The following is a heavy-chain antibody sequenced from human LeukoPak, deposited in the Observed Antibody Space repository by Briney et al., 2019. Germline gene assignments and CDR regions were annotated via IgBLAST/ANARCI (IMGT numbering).Heavy chain of an antibody. CDR2: IYYSGST. CDR3: ARALGYCSSTSCYSLDY. Sequence: SQTLSLTCTVSGGSISSGGYYWSWIRQHPGKGLEWIGYIYYSGSTYYNPSLKSRVTISVDTSKNQFSLKLSSVTAADTAVYYCARALGYCSSTSCYSLDYWGQGTLVTVSS. D-gene: IGHD2-2*01. J-gene: IGHJ4*02. CDR1: GGSISSGGYY. V-gene: IGHV4-31*03.